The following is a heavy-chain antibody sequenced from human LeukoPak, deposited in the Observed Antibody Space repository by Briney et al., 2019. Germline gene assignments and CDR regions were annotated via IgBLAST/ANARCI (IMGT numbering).Heavy chain of an antibody. CDR3: AREFGSDGTRFDAFDI. D-gene: IGHD2-2*01. CDR2: IYPANSDT. J-gene: IGHJ3*02. CDR1: GYNFASYW. V-gene: IGHV5-51*01. Sequence: PGESLKISCKGFGYNFASYWIAWVRQMPGKGLESMAIIYPANSDTRFRTSFQGQVTISADKSISTAYLQWSSLKASDTAMYYCAREFGSDGTRFDAFDIWGQGTMVTVSS.